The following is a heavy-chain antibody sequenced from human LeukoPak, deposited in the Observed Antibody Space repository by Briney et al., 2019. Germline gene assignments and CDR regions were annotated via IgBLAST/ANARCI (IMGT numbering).Heavy chain of an antibody. J-gene: IGHJ4*02. V-gene: IGHV1-8*01. CDR1: GYTFTSYD. CDR2: MNPNSGNT. CDR3: ARKCLRRSSSSWYGLEFDYFDY. Sequence: GASVKVSCKASGYTFTSYDINWVRQATGQGLEWMGWMNPNSGNTGYAQKFQGRVTMTRNTSISTAYMELSSLRSEDTAVYYCARKCLRRSSSSWYGLEFDYFDYWGQGTLVTVSS. D-gene: IGHD6-13*01.